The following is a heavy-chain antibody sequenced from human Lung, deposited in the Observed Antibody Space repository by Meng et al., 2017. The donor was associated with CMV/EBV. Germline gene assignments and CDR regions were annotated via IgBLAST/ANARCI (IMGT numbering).Heavy chain of an antibody. CDR3: ARGELLWDY. CDR1: GDSISSGEYF. J-gene: IGHJ4*02. D-gene: IGHD2-2*01. CDR2: MDYRGST. Sequence: QVQLQESGPGLVKPSQTLSLTGPVSGDSISSGEYFWSWIRQPPGKGLEWIGYMDYRGSTFYNTSLKSRVTISVDTSKNQFSLKLSSVTAADTAVYFCARGELLWDYWGQGTLVTVSS. V-gene: IGHV4-30-4*01.